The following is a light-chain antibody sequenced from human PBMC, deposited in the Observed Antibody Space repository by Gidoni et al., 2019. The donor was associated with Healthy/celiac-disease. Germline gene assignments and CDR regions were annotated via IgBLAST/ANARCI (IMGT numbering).Light chain of an antibody. CDR3: QQYNSYSPYT. J-gene: IGKJ2*01. CDR2: DAS. Sequence: DIQMTQSPSTLSASVGDRVTITCRASQSISSWLAWYQQKPGKAPKLLIYDASSLESGVPSRFSGSLSGTEFTLTISSLQPDDFATYYCQQYNSYSPYTFGQGTKLEIK. CDR1: QSISSW. V-gene: IGKV1-5*01.